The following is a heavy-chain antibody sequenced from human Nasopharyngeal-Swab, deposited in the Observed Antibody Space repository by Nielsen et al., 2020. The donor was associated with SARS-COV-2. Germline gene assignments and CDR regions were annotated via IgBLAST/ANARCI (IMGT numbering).Heavy chain of an antibody. CDR3: AKQLLWFGELLDMFDY. CDR2: ISGSGGST. V-gene: IGHV3-23*01. J-gene: IGHJ4*02. CDR1: GFTFSSYA. Sequence: GGSLRLSCAASGFTFSSYAMGWVRQAPGKGLEWVSAISGSGGSTYYADSVKGRFTISRDNSKNTLYLQMNSLRAEDTAVYYCAKQLLWFGELLDMFDYWGQGTLVTVSS. D-gene: IGHD3-10*01.